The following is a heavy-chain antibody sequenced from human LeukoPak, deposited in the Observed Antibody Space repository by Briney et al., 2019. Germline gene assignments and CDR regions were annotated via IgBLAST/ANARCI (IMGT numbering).Heavy chain of an antibody. CDR2: INHSGST. J-gene: IGHJ4*02. CDR3: ARVPTVTTYYFDY. V-gene: IGHV4-34*01. CDR1: GGSFSGYY. D-gene: IGHD4-17*01. Sequence: PSETLSLTCAVCGGSFSGYYWSWIRQPPGKGLEWVGEINHSGSTNDNPSLKSRVTISVATSKTQFSLQLSSVPAADTAVYYCARVPTVTTYYFDYWGQGTLVTVSS.